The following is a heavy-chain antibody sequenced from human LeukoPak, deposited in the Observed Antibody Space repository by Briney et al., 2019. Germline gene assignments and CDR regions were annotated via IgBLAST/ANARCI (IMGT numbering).Heavy chain of an antibody. D-gene: IGHD3-3*01. Sequence: GGSLRLSCAASGFTFSDYYMSWIRQAPGKGLEWVSYISSSGSTIYYADSVKGRFTISRDSAKNSLYLQMNSLRAEDTAVYYCARHYDFWSGSPDDAFDIWGQGTMVTVSS. CDR3: ARHYDFWSGSPDDAFDI. V-gene: IGHV3-11*01. J-gene: IGHJ3*02. CDR2: ISSSGSTI. CDR1: GFTFSDYY.